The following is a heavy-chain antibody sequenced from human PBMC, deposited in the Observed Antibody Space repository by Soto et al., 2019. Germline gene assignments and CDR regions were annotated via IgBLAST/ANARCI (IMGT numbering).Heavy chain of an antibody. D-gene: IGHD6-13*01. CDR2: IYYSGST. Sequence: SETLSLTCTVSGGSISSGGYYWSWIRQHPGKGLEWIGYIYYSGSTYYNPSLKSRVTISVDTSKNQFSLKLSSVTAADTAVYYCARGGIAAAGTVDYWGQGTLVTVS. V-gene: IGHV4-31*03. J-gene: IGHJ4*02. CDR1: GGSISSGGYY. CDR3: ARGGIAAAGTVDY.